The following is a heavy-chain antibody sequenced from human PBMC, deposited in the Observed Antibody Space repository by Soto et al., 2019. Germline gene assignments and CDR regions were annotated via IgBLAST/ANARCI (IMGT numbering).Heavy chain of an antibody. CDR1: GYTFTSYD. CDR3: ARRAETNGWNGFGADKYYFEF. CDR2: MNPNTGDS. Sequence: ASVKVSCKASGYTFTSYDIYWLRQATGQGLEWMAWMNPNTGDSSYAQKFQGRVTMTSDTSITTAHMELSSLRSEDTAVYYCARRAETNGWNGFGADKYYFEFWGQGTLVTVSS. V-gene: IGHV1-8*01. D-gene: IGHD1-1*01. J-gene: IGHJ4*02.